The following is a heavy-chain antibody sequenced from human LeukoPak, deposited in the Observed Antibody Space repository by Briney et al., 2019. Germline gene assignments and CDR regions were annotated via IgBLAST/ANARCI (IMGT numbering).Heavy chain of an antibody. CDR2: IYYSGAT. CDR1: GGSISNYY. D-gene: IGHD3-10*01. J-gene: IGHJ4*02. CDR3: ARFXITXVRGGKYYFDY. Sequence: SETLSLTCTVSGGSISNYYWSWIRQPPGKGLEWIGHIYYSGATKYNPSLKSRITISVDTSKNQFSLMLSSVTAADTAVYYCARFXITXVRGGKYYFDYWGQGTLVTVSS. V-gene: IGHV4-59*08.